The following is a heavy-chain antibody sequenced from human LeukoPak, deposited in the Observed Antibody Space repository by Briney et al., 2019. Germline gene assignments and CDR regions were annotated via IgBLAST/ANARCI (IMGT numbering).Heavy chain of an antibody. CDR1: GGSFSGYY. V-gene: IGHV4-34*01. J-gene: IGHJ2*01. D-gene: IGHD4-17*01. CDR3: ASHYGDYETDWYFDL. CDR2: INHSGST. Sequence: SETLSLTCAVYGGSFSGYYWSWVRQPPGKGLEWIGEINHSGSTNYNPSLKSRVTISVDTSKNQFSLKLSSVTAADTAVYYCASHYGDYETDWYFDLWGRGTLVTVSS.